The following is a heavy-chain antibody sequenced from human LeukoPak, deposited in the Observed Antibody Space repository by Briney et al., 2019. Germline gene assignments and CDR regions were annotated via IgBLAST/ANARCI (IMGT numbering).Heavy chain of an antibody. Sequence: GGSLRLSCVASGFTFGYSWMSWVRQAPGKGLEWVGRIKSKSYGGTADYAAVVKARFIISRDDSKDTLYLQMNSLKTEDTGIYYCAEFNTRDAFEIWGQGTMVTVSS. D-gene: IGHD1-26*01. J-gene: IGHJ3*02. V-gene: IGHV3-15*01. CDR2: IKSKSYGGTA. CDR3: AEFNTRDAFEI. CDR1: GFTFGYSW.